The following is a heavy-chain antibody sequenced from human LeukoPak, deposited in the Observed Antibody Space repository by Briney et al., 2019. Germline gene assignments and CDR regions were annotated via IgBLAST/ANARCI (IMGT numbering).Heavy chain of an antibody. CDR1: GFTFSSYA. CDR2: ISYDGSNK. J-gene: IGHJ3*02. Sequence: AGGSLRLSCAASGFTFSSYAMHWVRQAPGKGLEWVAAISYDGSNKYYADSVKGRFTISRDNSKNTLYLQMNSLRAEDTAVYYCARDYGGNDAFDIWGQGTMVTVSS. D-gene: IGHD4-23*01. V-gene: IGHV3-30*04. CDR3: ARDYGGNDAFDI.